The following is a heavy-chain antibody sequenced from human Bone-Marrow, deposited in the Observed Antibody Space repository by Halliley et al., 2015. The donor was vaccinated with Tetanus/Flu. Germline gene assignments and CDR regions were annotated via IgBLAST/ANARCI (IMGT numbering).Heavy chain of an antibody. CDR2: LFSRGPP. D-gene: IGHD2-15*01. CDR3: ARHHFEVTPNRNSFDY. J-gene: IGHJ4*02. V-gene: IGHV4-61*07. Sequence: IGYLFSRGPPTTNPPLKSRVPISLDTSQNQFSLKLNSVTAADPAVYYCARHHFEVTPNRNSFDYWGQGTLVTVSS.